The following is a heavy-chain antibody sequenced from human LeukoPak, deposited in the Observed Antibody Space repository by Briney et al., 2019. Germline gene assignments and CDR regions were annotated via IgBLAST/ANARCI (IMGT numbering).Heavy chain of an antibody. D-gene: IGHD3-22*01. J-gene: IGHJ4*02. V-gene: IGHV4-30-4*08. CDR1: GGSISSGDFY. CDR2: IYYSGST. Sequence: SQTLSLTCTVSGGSISSGDFYWSWVRQPPGRGLVWIGYIYYSGSTYYNPSLKSRVTISVDTSKNQFSLKLSSVTAADTAVYYCARSSYYYDSSGYYLYYFDYWGQGTLVTVSS. CDR3: ARSSYYYDSSGYYLYYFDY.